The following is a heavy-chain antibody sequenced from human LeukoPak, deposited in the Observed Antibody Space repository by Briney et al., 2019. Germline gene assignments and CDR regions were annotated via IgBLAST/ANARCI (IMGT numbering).Heavy chain of an antibody. V-gene: IGHV3-7*01. Sequence: PGGSLTLSFAASGFTFCSNWMSGAAQARGKGREGVANIKQDGSEKYYVDSVKGRFTISRDNAKNSLYLQMNSLRAEDTAVYYCARGYSYGSLGFDYWGQGTLVTVSS. D-gene: IGHD5-18*01. CDR3: ARGYSYGSLGFDY. J-gene: IGHJ4*02. CDR2: IKQDGSEK. CDR1: GFTFCSNW.